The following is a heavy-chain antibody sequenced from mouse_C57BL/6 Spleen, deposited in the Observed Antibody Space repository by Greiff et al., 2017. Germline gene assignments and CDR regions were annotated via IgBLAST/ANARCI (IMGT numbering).Heavy chain of an antibody. CDR3: ASRRSASFAY. CDR1: GYTFTSYD. V-gene: IGHV1-85*01. CDR2: IYPRDGST. J-gene: IGHJ3*01. Sequence: QVQLKQSGPELVKPGASVKLSCKASGYTFTSYDINWVKQRPGQGLEWIGWIYPRDGSTKYTEKFKGKATLTVDTSSSPAYMELPSLTSKDSSVYFCASRRSASFAYWGQGTLVTVSA.